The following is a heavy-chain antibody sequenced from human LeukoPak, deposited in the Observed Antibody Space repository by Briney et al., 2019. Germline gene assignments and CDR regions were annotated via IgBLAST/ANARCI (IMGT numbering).Heavy chain of an antibody. V-gene: IGHV1-69*05. Sequence: SVKVSCKASGGTFSSYAISWVRQAPGQGLEWMGGIIPIFGTANYAQKFQGRVTITTDESTSTAYMELSSLRSEDTAVYYCAREVSYGYRAPYYFDYWGQGTLVTVSS. J-gene: IGHJ4*02. CDR3: AREVSYGYRAPYYFDY. D-gene: IGHD5-18*01. CDR2: IIPIFGTA. CDR1: GGTFSSYA.